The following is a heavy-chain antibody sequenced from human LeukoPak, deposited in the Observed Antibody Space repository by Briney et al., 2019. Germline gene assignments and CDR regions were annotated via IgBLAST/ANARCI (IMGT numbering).Heavy chain of an antibody. V-gene: IGHV1-69*05. CDR1: GGTFSSYA. D-gene: IGHD3-22*01. CDR3: ARVFHDSSGYDY. J-gene: IGHJ4*02. CDR2: IIPISGTA. Sequence: SVKVSCKASGGTFSSYAISWVRQAPGQGLEWMGGIIPISGTANYAQKFQGRVTITTDESTSTAYMELSSLRSEDTAVYYCARVFHDSSGYDYWGQGTLVTVSS.